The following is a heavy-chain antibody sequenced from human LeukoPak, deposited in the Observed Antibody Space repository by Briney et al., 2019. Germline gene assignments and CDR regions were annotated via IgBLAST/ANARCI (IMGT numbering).Heavy chain of an antibody. J-gene: IGHJ4*02. Sequence: GGSLRLSCSASGFTFSSYYMSWVRQAPGKGLEWVANIKEDGSEKYYVDSVKGRFTISRDNAKNSLYLQMNSLRAEDTAVYYCARGDYYDSSGYYPGYWGQGTLVTVSS. V-gene: IGHV3-7*04. D-gene: IGHD3-22*01. CDR1: GFTFSSYY. CDR3: ARGDYYDSSGYYPGY. CDR2: IKEDGSEK.